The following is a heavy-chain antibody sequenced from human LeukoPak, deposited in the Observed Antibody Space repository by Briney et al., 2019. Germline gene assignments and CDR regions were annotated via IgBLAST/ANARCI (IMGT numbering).Heavy chain of an antibody. CDR2: ISSDSSYI. D-gene: IGHD4-17*01. Sequence: KAGGSLRLSCAASGFNFNTYTMNWVRQAPEKGLEWVSSISSDSSYIYYADAVHGRFTVSRDNAKYSLYLQMNSLRAEDTAVYYCVRGSYGAYDYWGQGSLVTVSS. CDR1: GFNFNTYT. J-gene: IGHJ4*02. V-gene: IGHV3-21*01. CDR3: VRGSYGAYDY.